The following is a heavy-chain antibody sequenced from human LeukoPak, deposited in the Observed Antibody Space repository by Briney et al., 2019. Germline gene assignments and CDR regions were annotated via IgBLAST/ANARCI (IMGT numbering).Heavy chain of an antibody. V-gene: IGHV3-9*01. CDR1: GFNFDAYA. CDR2: ISWDSGGI. J-gene: IGHJ5*02. CDR3: AKGGHSNSFNWFDA. Sequence: GGSLRLSCAASGFNFDAYAMHWVRQLPGKGLEWVSGISWDSGGIGYADSVKGRFTISRDNAKNSLNLQMNSLRPEDTALYYCAKGGHSNSFNWFDAWGQGAPVTVSS. D-gene: IGHD6-13*01.